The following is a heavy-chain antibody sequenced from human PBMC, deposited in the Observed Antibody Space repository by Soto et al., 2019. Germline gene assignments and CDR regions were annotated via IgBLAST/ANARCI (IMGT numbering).Heavy chain of an antibody. CDR3: ASEIAAPYSTYTRDY. CDR1: GGSISSSSYY. Sequence: SETLSLTCTVSGGSISSSSYYWGWIRQPPGKGLEWIGSIYYSGSTYYNPSLKSRVTISVDTSKNQFSLKLSSVTAADTAVYYCASEIAAPYSTYTRDYWGQGTLVTVSS. D-gene: IGHD6-6*01. CDR2: IYYSGST. V-gene: IGHV4-39*01. J-gene: IGHJ4*02.